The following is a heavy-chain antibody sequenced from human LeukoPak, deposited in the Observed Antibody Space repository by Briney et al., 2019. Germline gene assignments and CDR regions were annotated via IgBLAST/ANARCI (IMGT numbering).Heavy chain of an antibody. CDR1: GGSISSYY. D-gene: IGHD3-22*01. V-gene: IGHV4-59*01. Sequence: SETLSLTCTVSGGSISSYYWSWIRQPPGKGLEWIGYIYYSGSTNYNPSLKSRVTISVDTSKNQFSLKLSSVTAADTAVYYCARYSIDDSSGYYSTYYYYYYMDVWGKGTTVTVSS. CDR2: IYYSGST. J-gene: IGHJ6*03. CDR3: ARYSIDDSSGYYSTYYYYYYMDV.